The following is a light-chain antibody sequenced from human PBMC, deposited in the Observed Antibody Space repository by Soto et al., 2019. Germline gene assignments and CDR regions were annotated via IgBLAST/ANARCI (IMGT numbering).Light chain of an antibody. V-gene: IGKV1-27*01. CDR3: QKYNSAPL. Sequence: DIQMTQSPSSLSASVGDIVTITCRASQGISTYLAWYQQKPGKVPKLLIYAASTLQSGVPSRFSGSGSGTDFTLTISSLQPEDVETYYCQKYNSAPLFGGGTKVEIK. J-gene: IGKJ4*01. CDR2: AAS. CDR1: QGISTY.